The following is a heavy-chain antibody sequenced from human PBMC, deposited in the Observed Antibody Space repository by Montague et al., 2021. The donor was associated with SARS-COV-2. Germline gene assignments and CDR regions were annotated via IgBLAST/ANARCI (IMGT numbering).Heavy chain of an antibody. CDR2: ISSSSSYT. J-gene: IGHJ3*02. D-gene: IGHD1-1*01. CDR3: AKETLERHFAYDI. Sequence: FLRLSCAASGFTFSDYYMSWIRQAPGKGLEWVSYISSSSSYTNYADSVKGRFTISRDNSKNTLYLQMESLRGEDTAKYYCAKETLERHFAYDIWGQGTMVTVSS. V-gene: IGHV3-11*05. CDR1: GFTFSDYY.